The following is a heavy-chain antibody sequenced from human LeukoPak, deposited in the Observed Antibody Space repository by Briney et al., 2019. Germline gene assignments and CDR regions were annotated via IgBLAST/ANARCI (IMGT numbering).Heavy chain of an antibody. Sequence: PGGSLRLSCAASGFTFSDYYMSWIRKAPGKGLEWVSYISSSGSTIYYVDSVKGRFTISRDNAKNSLYLQMNSLRAEDTAVYYCAREERNGVGGLSEGMDVWGQGTTVTVSS. CDR3: AREERNGVGGLSEGMDV. D-gene: IGHD3-10*01. J-gene: IGHJ6*02. CDR1: GFTFSDYY. V-gene: IGHV3-11*01. CDR2: ISSSGSTI.